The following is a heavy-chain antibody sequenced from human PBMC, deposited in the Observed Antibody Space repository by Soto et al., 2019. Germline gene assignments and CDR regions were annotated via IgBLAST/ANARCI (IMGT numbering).Heavy chain of an antibody. CDR3: ARVRPPYTVRGKYWFEP. V-gene: IGHV1-8*01. CDR2: MNPNSGNT. CDR1: GYTFTSYD. J-gene: IGHJ5*02. D-gene: IGHD3-10*02. Sequence: QVQLVQSGAEVKKPGASVKVSCKASGYTFTSYDINWVRQATGQGLEWMGWMNPNSGNTGYAQKVQGRATMTRNTAINTAYMELSSLRSEDTAVYYCARVRPPYTVRGKYWFEPWGQGTLVTDFS.